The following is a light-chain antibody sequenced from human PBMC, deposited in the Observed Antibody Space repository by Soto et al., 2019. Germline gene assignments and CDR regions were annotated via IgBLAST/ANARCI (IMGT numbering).Light chain of an antibody. V-gene: IGKV2-30*01. J-gene: IGKJ4*01. CDR1: QSLVYSDGTTY. CDR3: MQGTRWPFS. Sequence: DVVMTQSPLSLPVTLGQPASISCRSSQSLVYSDGTTYLHWFQQRPGQSPRRLIYIVANRDSGVPDRFSGRVSGTEFTQKICRVEAEVVGVYYCMQGTRWPFSFGGGTEVVIK. CDR2: IVA.